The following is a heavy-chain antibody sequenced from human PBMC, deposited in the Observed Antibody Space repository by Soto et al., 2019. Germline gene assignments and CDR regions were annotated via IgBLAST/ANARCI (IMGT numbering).Heavy chain of an antibody. Sequence: PWGSRRLSCAASGFTFSNAWMSWVRQAPGKGLEWVGRIKSKTDGGTTDYAAPVKGRFTISRDDSKNTLYLQMNSLKTEDTAVYYCTTWELTGTTSDYWGKGTLVNVSS. CDR2: IKSKTDGGTT. V-gene: IGHV3-15*01. J-gene: IGHJ4*02. CDR3: TTWELTGTTSDY. CDR1: GFTFSNAW. D-gene: IGHD1-7*01.